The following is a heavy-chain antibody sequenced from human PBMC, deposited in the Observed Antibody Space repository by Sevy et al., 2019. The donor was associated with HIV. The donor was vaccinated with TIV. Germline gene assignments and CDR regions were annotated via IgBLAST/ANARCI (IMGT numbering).Heavy chain of an antibody. J-gene: IGHJ5*01. D-gene: IGHD3-10*01. V-gene: IGHV5-51*01. Sequence: GESLKISCRGSGYNFANYWLGWVRQMPGKGLEWMGLIYPGDSDTRYSPSFQGQVTFSADGSISTAYLSWGSPKASDNLKYYCAKVEYHYGSWIYNNWWLGWFDSWGQGTLVTVSS. CDR3: AKVEYHYGSWIYNNWWLGWFDS. CDR2: IYPGDSDT. CDR1: GYNFANYW.